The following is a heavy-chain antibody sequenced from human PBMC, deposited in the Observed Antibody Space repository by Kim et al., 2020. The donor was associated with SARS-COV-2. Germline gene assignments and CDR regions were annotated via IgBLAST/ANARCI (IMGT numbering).Heavy chain of an antibody. CDR1: GGPMDGHY. J-gene: IGHJ4*02. V-gene: IGHV4-59*11. D-gene: IGHD5-12*01. CDR3: ARRTDLANFDY. Sequence: SETLSLTCTVSGGPMDGHYWSWIRQSPGKGLEWIGYIYSSGSATYNSSLRRRVTMSIDMYKNQFYLTLTSVSAADTGKYYCARRTDLANFDYWGRGALVTVSS. CDR2: IYSSGSA.